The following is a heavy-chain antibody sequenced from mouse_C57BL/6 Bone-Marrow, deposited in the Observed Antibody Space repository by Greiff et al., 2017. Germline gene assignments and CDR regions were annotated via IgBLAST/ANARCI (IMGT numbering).Heavy chain of an antibody. D-gene: IGHD2-3*01. J-gene: IGHJ3*01. V-gene: IGHV1-81*01. Sequence: VKLQQSGAELARPGASVKLSCKASGYTFTSYGISWVKQRTGQGLEWIGEIYPRSGNTYYNEKFKGKATLTADKSSSTAYMELRSLTSEDSAVYFCARGGCLLDWFAYLGQGTLVTVSA. CDR2: IYPRSGNT. CDR1: GYTFTSYG. CDR3: ARGGCLLDWFAY.